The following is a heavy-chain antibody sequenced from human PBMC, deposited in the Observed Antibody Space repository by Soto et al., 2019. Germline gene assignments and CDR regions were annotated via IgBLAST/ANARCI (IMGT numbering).Heavy chain of an antibody. J-gene: IGHJ6*02. D-gene: IGHD3-9*01. V-gene: IGHV3-30-3*01. CDR1: GFTFSSYA. CDR2: ISYDGSNK. CDR3: ARDRYDILTGYGYYYYYGMDV. Sequence: QVQLVESGGGVVQPGRSLRLSCAASGFTFSSYAMHWVRQAPGKGLEWVAVISYDGSNKYYADSVKGRFTISRDNSKNKLYLQMNSLRAEDTAVYYCARDRYDILTGYGYYYYYGMDVWGQGTTVTVSS.